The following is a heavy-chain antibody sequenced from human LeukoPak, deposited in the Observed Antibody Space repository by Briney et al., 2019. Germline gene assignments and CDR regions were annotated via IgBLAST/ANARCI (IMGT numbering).Heavy chain of an antibody. Sequence: ASVKVSCKASGYIFTGYYTHWLRQAPGQGLEWMGWINPNSGGTDYAQKFQGRVTMTRDTSISTAYMELSSLRSDDTAVYYCARGSGYDYRAFDIWGQGTMVTVSS. J-gene: IGHJ3*02. CDR3: ARGSGYDYRAFDI. D-gene: IGHD5-12*01. V-gene: IGHV1-2*02. CDR2: INPNSGGT. CDR1: GYIFTGYY.